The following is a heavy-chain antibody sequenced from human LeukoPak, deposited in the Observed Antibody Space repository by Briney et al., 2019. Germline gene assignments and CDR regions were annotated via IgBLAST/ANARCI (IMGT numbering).Heavy chain of an antibody. CDR1: GFTFSTYS. CDR3: ATTYPLFDY. J-gene: IGHJ4*02. CDR2: ISRSSTYI. Sequence: GGSLRLSCAASGFTFSTYSMNWVRQAPGKGLEWVSSISRSSTYIYYADSVKGRSTISRDNAENSLYLQMNSLRAEDTAVYYCATTYPLFDYWGQGTLVTVSS. V-gene: IGHV3-21*01.